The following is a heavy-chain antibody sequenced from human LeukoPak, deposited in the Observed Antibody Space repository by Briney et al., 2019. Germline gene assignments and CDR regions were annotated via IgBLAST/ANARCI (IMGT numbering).Heavy chain of an antibody. V-gene: IGHV3-7*01. CDR3: ARVRGGDLAAAGPVSSGTADYFDY. D-gene: IGHD6-13*01. CDR1: GFTFSDYW. CDR2: IKHDGSEK. Sequence: GGSLRLSCAASGFTFSDYWLSWVRRAPGKGLEWVANIKHDGSEKYFVDSVKGRFAISRDNAKNSLYLQMNSLRAEDTAVYYCARVRGGDLAAAGPVSSGTADYFDYWGQGTLVTVSS. J-gene: IGHJ4*02.